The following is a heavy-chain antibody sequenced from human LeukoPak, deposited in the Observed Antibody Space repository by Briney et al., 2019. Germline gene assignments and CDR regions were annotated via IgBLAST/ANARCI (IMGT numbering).Heavy chain of an antibody. CDR1: GFTFSSYS. CDR2: ISSSSSYI. J-gene: IGHJ4*02. Sequence: GGSLRLSCAASGFTFSSYSMNWVRQAPGKGLEWVSSISSSSSYIYYADSVKGRFTISRDNAKNSLYLQMNSLRAEDTAVYYCARGPPAYDSSGYVDYWGQGTLVTVSS. CDR3: ARGPPAYDSSGYVDY. V-gene: IGHV3-21*01. D-gene: IGHD3-22*01.